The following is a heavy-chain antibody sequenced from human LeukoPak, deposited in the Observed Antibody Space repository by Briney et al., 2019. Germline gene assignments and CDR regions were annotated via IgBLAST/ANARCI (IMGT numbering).Heavy chain of an antibody. CDR2: IWYDGSNK. J-gene: IGHJ6*02. CDR3: ARDTVTKQEAYGMDV. CDR1: GFTFSSYG. V-gene: IGHV3-33*01. D-gene: IGHD4-17*01. Sequence: GRSLRLSCAASGFTFSSYGMHWVRQAPGKGLEWVAVIWYDGSNKYYADSVKGRFTTSRDNSKNTLYLQMNSLRAEDTAVYYCARDTVTKQEAYGMDVWGQGTTVTVSS.